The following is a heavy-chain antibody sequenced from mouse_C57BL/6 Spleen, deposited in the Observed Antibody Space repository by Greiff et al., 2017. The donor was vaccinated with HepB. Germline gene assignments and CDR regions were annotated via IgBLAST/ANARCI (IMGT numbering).Heavy chain of an antibody. J-gene: IGHJ2*01. D-gene: IGHD1-1*01. Sequence: EVQVVESGAGLVQPGGSLSLSCAASGFTFTDYYMSWVRQPPGKALEWLGFIRNKANGYTTEYSASVKGRFTISRDNSQSILYLQMNALRAEDSATYYGARYPVVDYYFDYWGQGTTLTVSS. CDR3: ARYPVVDYYFDY. CDR2: IRNKANGYTT. CDR1: GFTFTDYY. V-gene: IGHV7-3*01.